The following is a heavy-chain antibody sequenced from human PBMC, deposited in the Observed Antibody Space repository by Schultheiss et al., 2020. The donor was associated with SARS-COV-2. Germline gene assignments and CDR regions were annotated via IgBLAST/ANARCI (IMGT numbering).Heavy chain of an antibody. D-gene: IGHD1-14*01. J-gene: IGHJ6*03. V-gene: IGHV4-39*07. CDR1: GGSIRSSTHY. CDR2: IYYSGST. CDR3: ARDINLYYYYMDV. Sequence: SETLSLTCTVSGGSIRSSTHYWGWIRQPPGKGLEWIGNIYYSGSTNYNPSLKSRVTISVDTSKNQFSLKLSSVTAADTAVYYCARDINLYYYYMDVWGKGTTVTVSS.